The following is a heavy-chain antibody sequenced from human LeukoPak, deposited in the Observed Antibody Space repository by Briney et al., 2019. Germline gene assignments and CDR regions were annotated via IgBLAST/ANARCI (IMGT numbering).Heavy chain of an antibody. CDR2: ISSSSSTI. Sequence: GGSLRLSCAASGFTFSSYSMNWVRQAPGKGLEWVSYISSSSSTIYYADSVKGRFTISRDNAKNSLYLQINSLRAEDTAVYYCARSEGRWLQLVYFDYWGQGTLVTVSS. V-gene: IGHV3-48*01. D-gene: IGHD5-24*01. J-gene: IGHJ4*02. CDR3: ARSEGRWLQLVYFDY. CDR1: GFTFSSYS.